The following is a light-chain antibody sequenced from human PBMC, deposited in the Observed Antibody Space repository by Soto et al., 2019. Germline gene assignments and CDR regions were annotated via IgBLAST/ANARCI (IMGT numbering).Light chain of an antibody. CDR2: SNN. V-gene: IGLV1-44*01. Sequence: QSVLTQPPSASGTPGQRVTISCSGSSSNIGSNTANWYQQLPETAPKLLIYSNNQRPSGVPDRFSGSKSGTSASLAISWLQFDDESDYYCAAWDDSLNGVVFGGGTQLTVL. CDR3: AAWDDSLNGVV. J-gene: IGLJ2*01. CDR1: SSNIGSNT.